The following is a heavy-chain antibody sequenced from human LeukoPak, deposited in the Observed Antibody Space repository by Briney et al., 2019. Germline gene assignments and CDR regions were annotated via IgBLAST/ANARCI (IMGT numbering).Heavy chain of an antibody. J-gene: IGHJ5*02. CDR1: GYTFTSYG. Sequence: ASVKVSCTASGYTFTSYGISWVRQAPGQGLEWMGWISAYNGNTNYAQKLQGRVTMTTDTSTSTAYMELGSLRSDDTAVYYCARDLVVPAAIEGTPNWFDPWGQGTLVTVSS. CDR2: ISAYNGNT. V-gene: IGHV1-18*04. CDR3: ARDLVVPAAIEGTPNWFDP. D-gene: IGHD2-2*01.